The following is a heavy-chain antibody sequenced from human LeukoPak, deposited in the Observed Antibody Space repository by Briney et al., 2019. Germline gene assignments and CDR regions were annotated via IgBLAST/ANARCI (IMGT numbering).Heavy chain of an antibody. CDR1: GFTFSSYA. D-gene: IGHD2-15*01. CDR3: AKSSPSYCSGGSCHSGGWEGADY. Sequence: GGSLRLSCAASGFTFSSYAMHWVRQAPGKGLEWVAVISYDGSNKCYADSVKGRFTISRDNSKNTLYLQMNSLRAEDTAVYYCAKSSPSYCSGGSCHSGGWEGADYWGQGTLVTVSS. V-gene: IGHV3-30-3*02. J-gene: IGHJ4*02. CDR2: ISYDGSNK.